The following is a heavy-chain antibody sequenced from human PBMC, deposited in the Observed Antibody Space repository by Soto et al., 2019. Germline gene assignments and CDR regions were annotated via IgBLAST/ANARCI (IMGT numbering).Heavy chain of an antibody. CDR1: GGSISSGGYS. CDR3: ARDLKEYCSDGKCNWFDP. V-gene: IGHV4-30-2*01. D-gene: IGHD2-15*01. Sequence: SETLSLTCAVSGGSISSGGYSWSWIRQPPGKGLEWIGYIYHSGSTYYNPSLKSRVTISVDRSKNHFSLKLSSVTAADTAVYYCARDLKEYCSDGKCNWFDPWGQGTLVTVSS. CDR2: IYHSGST. J-gene: IGHJ5*02.